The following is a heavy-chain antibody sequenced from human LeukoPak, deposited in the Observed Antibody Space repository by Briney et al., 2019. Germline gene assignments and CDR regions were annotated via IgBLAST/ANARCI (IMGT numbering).Heavy chain of an antibody. CDR3: ARDQGTNWFDP. CDR2: IYYSGST. J-gene: IGHJ5*02. V-gene: IGHV4-59*01. D-gene: IGHD1-1*01. CDR1: GGSISSYY. Sequence: SETLSLTCTVSGGSISSYYWSWIRQPPGKGLEWIGYIYYSGSTNYNPSLKSRVTISVDTSKNQFSLKLSSVTAADTAVYYCARDQGTNWFDPWGQGTLVTVSS.